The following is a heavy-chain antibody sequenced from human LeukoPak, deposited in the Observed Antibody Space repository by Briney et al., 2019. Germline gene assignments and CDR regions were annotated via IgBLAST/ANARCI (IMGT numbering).Heavy chain of an antibody. D-gene: IGHD3-22*01. V-gene: IGHV4-59*08. J-gene: IGHJ5*02. CDR3: ARQYGYYDHSGYYYGGWFDP. CDR2: IYYSATT. CDR1: GGSTSSYY. Sequence: ASETLSLTCTVSGGSTSSYYWTWIRQPPGMGLEGIGSIYYSATTNYNPSLKSRVTLSVDTSKNQFSLKLNSVPAAATAVYYCARQYGYYDHSGYYYGGWFDPWGQGTLVTVSS.